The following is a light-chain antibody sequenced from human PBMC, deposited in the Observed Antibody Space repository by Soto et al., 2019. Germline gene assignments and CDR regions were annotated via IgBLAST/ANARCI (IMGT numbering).Light chain of an antibody. J-gene: IGKJ4*01. CDR2: GAS. CDR1: QSVSSN. V-gene: IGKV3-15*01. Sequence: EKVMTQSPATLSVSPGERATLSCRASQSVSSNLAWYQQKPGQAPRLLINGASTRATGIPARFSGSGSGTEFTLTISSLQSEDFAVYYCQQYNNWPLTFGGGTKVEIK. CDR3: QQYNNWPLT.